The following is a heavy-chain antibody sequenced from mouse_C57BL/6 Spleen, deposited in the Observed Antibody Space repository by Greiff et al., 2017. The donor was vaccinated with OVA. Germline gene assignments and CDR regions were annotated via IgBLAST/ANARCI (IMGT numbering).Heavy chain of an antibody. CDR2: INTSSGYP. CDR1: GYTFTSYT. V-gene: IGHV1-4*01. J-gene: IGHJ2*01. Sequence: VQLQESGAELARPGASVKMSCKASGYTFTSYTMHWVKQRPGKGLEWIGYINTSSGYPKYNQKFKDKATLTADKSYSTAYMQLSSLTSEDSAVYYCARYSNFGYWGQGTTRTVSS. D-gene: IGHD2-5*01. CDR3: ARYSNFGY.